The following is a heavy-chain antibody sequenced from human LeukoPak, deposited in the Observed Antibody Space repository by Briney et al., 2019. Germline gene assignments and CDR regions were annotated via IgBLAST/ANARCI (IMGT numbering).Heavy chain of an antibody. CDR2: ISYDGSNK. J-gene: IGHJ6*03. CDR3: ARDTGGPGLYYYYYYYMDV. D-gene: IGHD2-8*02. CDR1: GFTFSSYG. V-gene: IGHV3-30*19. Sequence: GGSLRLSCAASGFTFSSYGMHWVRQAPGKGLEWVAVISYDGSNKYYADSVKGRFTISRDNSKNTLYLQMNSLRAEDTAVYYCARDTGGPGLYYYYYYYMDVWGKGTTVTVSS.